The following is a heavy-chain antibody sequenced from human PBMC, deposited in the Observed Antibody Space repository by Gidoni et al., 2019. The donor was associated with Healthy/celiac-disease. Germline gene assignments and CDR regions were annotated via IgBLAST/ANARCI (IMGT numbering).Heavy chain of an antibody. V-gene: IGHV4-59*01. CDR2: IYYSGST. CDR1: GGSISSYY. D-gene: IGHD4-17*01. CDR3: ARAEGYGDYYYYYMDV. J-gene: IGHJ6*03. Sequence: QVQLQESGPGLVKPSETLSLTCTVPGGSISSYYWSWIRQPPGKGLEWIGYIYYSGSTNYNPSLKSRVTISVDTSKNQFSLKLSSVTAADTAVYYCARAEGYGDYYYYYMDVWGKGTTVTVSS.